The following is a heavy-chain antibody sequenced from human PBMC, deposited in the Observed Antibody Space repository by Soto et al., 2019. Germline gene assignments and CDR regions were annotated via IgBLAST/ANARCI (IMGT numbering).Heavy chain of an antibody. Sequence: GGSLRLSCVASGFTFSTVAMTWVRQAPGKGLEWVSSISDNGGNTDYADSVRGRFTLSRDNPKNTLYLQMNHLKAEDTAVYYCAKLYRPPRYSDYSGPGARRTVSS. V-gene: IGHV3-23*01. CDR1: GFTFSTVA. CDR3: AKLYRPPRYSDY. CDR2: ISDNGGNT. J-gene: IGHJ4*02.